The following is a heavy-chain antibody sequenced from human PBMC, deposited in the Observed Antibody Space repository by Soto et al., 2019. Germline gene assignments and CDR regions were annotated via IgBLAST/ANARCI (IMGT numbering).Heavy chain of an antibody. Sequence: ASVKLACKISGYTLTELSIHLVRQAPGKGLGWMRGFDREDCEKIYAQKSQGRVTMTEDTSTDTDYMELSSLRSEDTAVYYCATAVVVVTAIPDCFDYWGQGTLVTVSS. CDR3: ATAVVVVTAIPDCFDY. J-gene: IGHJ4*02. D-gene: IGHD2-21*02. CDR1: GYTLTELS. V-gene: IGHV1-24*01. CDR2: FDREDCEK.